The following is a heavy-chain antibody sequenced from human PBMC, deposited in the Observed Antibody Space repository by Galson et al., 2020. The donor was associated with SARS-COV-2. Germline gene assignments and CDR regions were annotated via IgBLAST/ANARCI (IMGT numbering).Heavy chain of an antibody. CDR1: GGSISSYY. D-gene: IGHD3-22*01. J-gene: IGHJ6*02. Sequence: SETLSLTCTVSGGSISSYYWSWIRQPPGKGLEWIGYIYYSGSTNYNPSLKSRVTISVDTSKNQFSLKLSSVTAADTAVYYCVGGYYAPSPLYYYGMDVWGQGTTVTVSS. V-gene: IGHV4-59*01. CDR3: VGGYYAPSPLYYYGMDV. CDR2: IYYSGST.